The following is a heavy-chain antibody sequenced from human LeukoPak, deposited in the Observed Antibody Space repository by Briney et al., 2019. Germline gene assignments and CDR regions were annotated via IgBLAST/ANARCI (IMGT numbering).Heavy chain of an antibody. J-gene: IGHJ2*01. CDR2: ISGSGGST. D-gene: IGHD6-13*01. CDR3: AKDIAAAGELDWYFDL. Sequence: PGGSLRLSCAASGFTFSSYGMSWVRQAPGKGLEWVSAISGSGGSTYYADSVKGRFTISRDNSKNTLYLQMNSLRAEDTAVYYCAKDIAAAGELDWYFDLWGRGTLVTVSS. CDR1: GFTFSSYG. V-gene: IGHV3-23*01.